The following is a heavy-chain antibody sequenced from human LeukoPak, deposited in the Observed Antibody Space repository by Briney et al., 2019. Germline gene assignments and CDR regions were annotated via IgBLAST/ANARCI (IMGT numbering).Heavy chain of an antibody. Sequence: PSETLSLTCAVYGGSFSGYYWSWIRQPPGKGLEWIGEINHSGSTNYNPSLKSRVTISVDTSKNQFSLKLSSVTAADTAVYYCARQSIAAAGPYYYYYMDVWGKGTTVTVSS. CDR3: ARQSIAAAGPYYYYYMDV. J-gene: IGHJ6*03. D-gene: IGHD6-13*01. CDR2: INHSGST. V-gene: IGHV4-34*01. CDR1: GGSFSGYY.